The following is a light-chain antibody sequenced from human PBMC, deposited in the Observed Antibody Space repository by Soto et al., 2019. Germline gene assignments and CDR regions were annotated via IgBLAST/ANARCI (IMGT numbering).Light chain of an antibody. CDR2: KVS. CDR1: QSLVHNDGNTY. CDR3: MQATRSSWT. V-gene: IGKV2-24*01. Sequence: DIVMTQTPLSSPVTLGQAASISCRSSQSLVHNDGNTYLSWFQQRPGQPPRLLIYKVSDRFSGVTDRLSGSGAGTDFTLTISRVEAEDVGVYYCMQATRSSWTFGQGTKVEI. J-gene: IGKJ1*01.